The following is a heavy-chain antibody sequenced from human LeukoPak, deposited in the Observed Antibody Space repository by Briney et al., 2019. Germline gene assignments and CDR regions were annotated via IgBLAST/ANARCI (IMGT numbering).Heavy chain of an antibody. CDR1: GFTVSSNY. Sequence: GGSLRLSCAASGFTVSSNYMSWVRQAPGKGLEWVSVIYSGGSTYYADSVKGRFTISRDNSKNTLYLQMNSLRAEDTAVYYCARGRGLRGDAFDIWGQGTMVTVSS. V-gene: IGHV3-66*01. J-gene: IGHJ3*02. CDR2: IYSGGST. CDR3: ARGRGLRGDAFDI.